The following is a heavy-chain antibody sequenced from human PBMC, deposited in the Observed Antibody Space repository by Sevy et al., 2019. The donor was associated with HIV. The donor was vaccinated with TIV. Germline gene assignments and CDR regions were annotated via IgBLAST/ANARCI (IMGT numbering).Heavy chain of an antibody. J-gene: IGHJ4*02. CDR2: TSYSGST. CDR3: ARQVNYYDRVDY. Sequence: SETLSLTCTVSGGPISNYYWSWIRQPPGKGLEYIGYTSYSGSTNYNPSLKSRVTMSVDTSKNQFSLKLSSMTAADTAVYYCARQVNYYDRVDYWGQGTLVTVSS. CDR1: GGPISNYY. D-gene: IGHD3-22*01. V-gene: IGHV4-59*08.